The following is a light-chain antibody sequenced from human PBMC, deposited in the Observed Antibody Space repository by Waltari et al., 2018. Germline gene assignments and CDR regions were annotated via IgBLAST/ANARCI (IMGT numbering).Light chain of an antibody. CDR3: QTGGHGTWV. CDR2: VNSDGSH. Sequence: QLVLTQSPSASASLGASVKLTCTLSSGYSSNVIAWLQQQPEKGPRSLMKVNSDGSHSKGDGIPVRFSGSSSGAERYLTISNLQSEDEADYYCQTGGHGTWVFGGGTKLTVL. J-gene: IGLJ3*02. CDR1: SGYSSNV. V-gene: IGLV4-69*01.